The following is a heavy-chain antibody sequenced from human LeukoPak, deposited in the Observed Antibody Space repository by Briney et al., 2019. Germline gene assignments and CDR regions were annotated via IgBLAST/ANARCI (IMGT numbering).Heavy chain of an antibody. Sequence: GGSLRLSCSASGFTFSSYALHWVRQAPGKRLEYVSGISSNGGSTYYADSVKGRFTISRDNSKNTLYLQMSSLRPEDTAVFYCVKVMGGLDWLLPLGYWGQGTLVTVSS. CDR3: VKVMGGLDWLLPLGY. CDR1: GFTFSSYA. D-gene: IGHD3-9*01. V-gene: IGHV3-64D*06. CDR2: ISSNGGST. J-gene: IGHJ4*02.